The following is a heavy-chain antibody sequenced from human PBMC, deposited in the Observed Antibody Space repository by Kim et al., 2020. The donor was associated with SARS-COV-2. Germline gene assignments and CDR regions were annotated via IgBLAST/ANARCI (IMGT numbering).Heavy chain of an antibody. Sequence: SETLSLTCAVYGGSFSGYYWSWIRQPPGKGLEWIGEINHSGSTNYNPSLKSRVTISVDTSKNQFSLKLSSVTAADTAVYYCAGGFRRNFDYWGQGTLVTVSS. CDR3: AGGFRRNFDY. CDR2: INHSGST. D-gene: IGHD6-6*01. CDR1: GGSFSGYY. V-gene: IGHV4-34*01. J-gene: IGHJ4*02.